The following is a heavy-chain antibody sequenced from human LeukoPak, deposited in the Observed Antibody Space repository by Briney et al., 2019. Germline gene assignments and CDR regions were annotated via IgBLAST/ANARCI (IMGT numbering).Heavy chain of an antibody. CDR3: ARDSGTTGEVKFDP. J-gene: IGHJ5*02. CDR1: GGSLSPHY. Sequence: SETLSLTCTVSGGSLSPHYWSWLRQSPGKGLEWIGYIFHNGSPNYNPSLKSRVTISLDTSKNQFSLKLMSVTAADTAVYYCARDSGTTGEVKFDPWGQGTLVTVSS. V-gene: IGHV4-59*11. CDR2: IFHNGSP. D-gene: IGHD3-10*01.